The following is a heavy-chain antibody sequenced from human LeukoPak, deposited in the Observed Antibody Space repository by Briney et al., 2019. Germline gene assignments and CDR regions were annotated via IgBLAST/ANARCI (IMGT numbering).Heavy chain of an antibody. CDR2: IYPGDSDT. D-gene: IGHD3-22*01. CDR3: ARNFYDSSGLKYFDY. CDR1: GYMFTTYW. J-gene: IGHJ4*02. V-gene: IGHV5-51*01. Sequence: GASLKISCQGSGYMFTTYWIAWLRQLPGKGLEWMGIIYPGDSDTRYSPSFQGQVTISADKSINTAYLQWSSLKASDTAMYYCARNFYDSSGLKYFDYWGQGTLVTVSS.